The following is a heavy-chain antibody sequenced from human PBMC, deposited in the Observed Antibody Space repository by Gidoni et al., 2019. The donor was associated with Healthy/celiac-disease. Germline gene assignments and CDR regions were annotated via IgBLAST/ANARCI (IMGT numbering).Heavy chain of an antibody. J-gene: IGHJ4*02. D-gene: IGHD3-9*01. V-gene: IGHV3-21*01. CDR1: GSTFSSYS. CDR2: ISSSSSYI. CDR3: AIYDIGPFDY. Sequence: EVQLVESGGGLVKPGGSLRLSCAASGSTFSSYSMNWVRQAPGKGLEWVSSISSSSSYIYYADSVKGRFTISRDNAKNSLYLQMNSLRAEDTAVYYCAIYDIGPFDYWGQGTLVTVSS.